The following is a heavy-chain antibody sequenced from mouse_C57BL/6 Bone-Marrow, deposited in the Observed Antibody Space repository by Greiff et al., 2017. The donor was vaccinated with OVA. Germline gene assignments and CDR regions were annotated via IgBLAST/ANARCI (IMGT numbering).Heavy chain of an antibody. J-gene: IGHJ3*01. CDR3: ARELGRYWFAY. Sequence: EVKLVESGGGLVKPGGSLKLSCAASGFTFSSYAMSWVRQTPEKRLEWVATISDGGSYTYYPDNVKGRFTISRDNAKNNLYLQMSHLKSEDTAMYYCARELGRYWFAYWGQGTLGTVSA. D-gene: IGHD4-1*01. CDR2: ISDGGSYT. V-gene: IGHV5-4*01. CDR1: GFTFSSYA.